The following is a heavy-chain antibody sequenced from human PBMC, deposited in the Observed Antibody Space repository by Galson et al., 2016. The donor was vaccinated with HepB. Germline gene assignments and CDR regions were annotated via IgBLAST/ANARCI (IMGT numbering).Heavy chain of an antibody. J-gene: IGHJ4*02. Sequence: SLRLSCAASGFTFRNYALSWVRRAPGKGLEWVSHIDGPTPNTPHADSVRGRFSIYRDNSRDTLYLQMDSLTAKASAIYYCTTWLSHHFDYWGQGTRVTVSS. V-gene: IGHV3-23*01. CDR1: GFTFRNYA. CDR3: TTWLSHHFDY. D-gene: IGHD6-19*01. CDR2: IDGPTPNT.